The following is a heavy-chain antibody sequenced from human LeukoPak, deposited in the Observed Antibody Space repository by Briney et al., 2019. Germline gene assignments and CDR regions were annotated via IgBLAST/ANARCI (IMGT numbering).Heavy chain of an antibody. D-gene: IGHD2-15*01. CDR1: GGTFSSYA. CDR3: ARVLVVAATVSWFDP. Sequence: AVKVSCKASGGTFSSYAISWVRQAPGKGLEWMGRIIPILGIANYAQKFQGRVTITADKSTSTAYMELSSLRSEDTAVYYCARVLVVAATVSWFDPWGQGTLVSLST. CDR2: IIPILGIA. J-gene: IGHJ5*02. V-gene: IGHV1-69*04.